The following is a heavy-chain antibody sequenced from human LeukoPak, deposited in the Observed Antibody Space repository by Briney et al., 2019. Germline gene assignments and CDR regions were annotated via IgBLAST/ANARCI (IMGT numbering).Heavy chain of an antibody. V-gene: IGHV3-21*01. CDR2: ISSSSSYI. CDR3: ARDLAGYDSSGYGY. CDR1: GFTFSSYS. Sequence: PGGSLRLSCAASGFTFSSYSMDWVRQAPGKGLEWVSSISSSSSYIYYADSVKGRFTISRDNAKNPLYLQMSSLRADDTAVYYCARDLAGYDSSGYGYWGQGTLVTVSS. J-gene: IGHJ4*02. D-gene: IGHD3-22*01.